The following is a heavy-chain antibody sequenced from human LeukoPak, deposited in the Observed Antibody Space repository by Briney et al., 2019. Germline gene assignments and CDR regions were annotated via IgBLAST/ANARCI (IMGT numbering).Heavy chain of an antibody. CDR3: ASSALTGVAFDI. CDR1: GFNFSSYD. V-gene: IGHV3-48*03. J-gene: IGHJ3*02. Sequence: PGGSLRLSCAVSGFNFSSYDMNWVRQAPGKGLEWLSYISRSGSTIYYADSVKGRFTISRDNAKNSLFLQMNSLRAEDTAVYYCASSALTGVAFDIWGQGTMVTVSS. CDR2: ISRSGSTI.